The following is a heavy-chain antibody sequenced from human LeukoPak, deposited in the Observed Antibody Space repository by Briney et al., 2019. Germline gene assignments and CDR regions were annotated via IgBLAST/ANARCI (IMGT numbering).Heavy chain of an antibody. Sequence: GGSLRLSCAVSGFTVSSNYMSWVRQAPGKGLEWVSVLYSGGNTYYADSVKGRFTISRDNAKNSLYLQMNSLRAEDTAVYYCAREEYGGKAPPFDYWGQGTLVTVSS. D-gene: IGHD4-23*01. CDR2: LYSGGNT. CDR3: AREEYGGKAPPFDY. J-gene: IGHJ4*02. CDR1: GFTVSSNY. V-gene: IGHV3-53*01.